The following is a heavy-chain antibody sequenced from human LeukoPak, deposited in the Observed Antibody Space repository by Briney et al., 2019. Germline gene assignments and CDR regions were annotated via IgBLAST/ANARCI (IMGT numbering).Heavy chain of an antibody. Sequence: ASVKVSCKASGYTFTGYYMHWVRQAPGQGLEWMGRINPNSGGTNYAQKLQGRVTMTTDTSTSTAYMELRSLRSDDTAVYYCARVLRYCSGGSCYKSLDYWGQGTLVTVSS. CDR3: ARVLRYCSGGSCYKSLDY. V-gene: IGHV1-2*06. CDR1: GYTFTGYY. D-gene: IGHD2-15*01. CDR2: INPNSGGT. J-gene: IGHJ4*02.